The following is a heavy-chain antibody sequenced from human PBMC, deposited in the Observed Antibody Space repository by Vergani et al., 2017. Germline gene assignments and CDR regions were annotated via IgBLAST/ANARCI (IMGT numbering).Heavy chain of an antibody. D-gene: IGHD1-26*01. Sequence: QVQLQESGPGLVKPSETLSLTCAVSGYSISSGYYWGWIRQPPGKGLEWIGSIYHSGSTYYNPSLKSRVTISVDTSKNQFSLKLSSVTAAYTAVYYCARDRGGSPRWGQGTLVTVSS. CDR2: IYHSGST. CDR1: GYSISSGYY. J-gene: IGHJ4*02. CDR3: ARDRGGSPR. V-gene: IGHV4-38-2*02.